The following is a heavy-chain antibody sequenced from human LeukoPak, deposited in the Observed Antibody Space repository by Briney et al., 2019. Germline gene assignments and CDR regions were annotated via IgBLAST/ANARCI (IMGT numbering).Heavy chain of an antibody. J-gene: IGHJ4*02. CDR3: AITVTTPYGVLRNDF. Sequence: PGGSLRLSCAASGFTVSSNYMSWVRQAPGKGLEWGSVIYSGGSTYYADSVKGRFTISRDNSKNTLYLQMNSLRAEDTAVYYYAITVTTPYGVLRNDFWGQGTLVTVSS. D-gene: IGHD4-11*01. CDR2: IYSGGST. CDR1: GFTVSSNY. V-gene: IGHV3-66*02.